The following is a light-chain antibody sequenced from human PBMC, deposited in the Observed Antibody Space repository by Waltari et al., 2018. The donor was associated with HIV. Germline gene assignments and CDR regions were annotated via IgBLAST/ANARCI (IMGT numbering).Light chain of an antibody. J-gene: IGLJ2*01. CDR3: QAWDSSSLVL. Sequence: SYEVTQPPSVSVSPGQTATTTCSGDILGEKFACWYQQKAGQSPVLVIYQDNKRPSGIPERFSGSNSGNTATLTISGTQAMDEADYYCQAWDSSSLVLFGGGTKLTVL. V-gene: IGLV3-1*01. CDR2: QDN. CDR1: ILGEKF.